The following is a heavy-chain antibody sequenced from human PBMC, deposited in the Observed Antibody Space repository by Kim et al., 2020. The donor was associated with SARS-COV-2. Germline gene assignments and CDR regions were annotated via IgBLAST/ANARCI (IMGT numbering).Heavy chain of an antibody. CDR3: ARDKFDIVVVPAAIFKVEVGGFDY. CDR2: IKQDGSEK. CDR1: GFTFSSYW. V-gene: IGHV3-7*03. Sequence: GGSLRLSCAASGFTFSSYWMSLVRQAPGKGLEWVANIKQDGSEKYYVDSVKGRFTISRDNAKNSLYLQMNSLRAEDTAVYYCARDKFDIVVVPAAIFKVEVGGFDYWGQGTLVTVSS. J-gene: IGHJ4*02. D-gene: IGHD2-2*01.